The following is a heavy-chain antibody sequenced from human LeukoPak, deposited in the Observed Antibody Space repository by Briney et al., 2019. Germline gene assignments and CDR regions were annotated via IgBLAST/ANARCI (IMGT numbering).Heavy chain of an antibody. V-gene: IGHV4-34*01. J-gene: IGHJ5*02. CDR2: IKHSGST. CDR3: ARRSRGYGYWFDP. Sequence: PSETLSLTCAVYGGSFSGYYWSWIRQPPGKGLEWIGEIKHSGSTNYNPSLKSRVTISVDTSKNQFSLKLSSVTAADTAVYYCARRSRGYGYWFDPWGQGTLVTVSS. CDR1: GGSFSGYY. D-gene: IGHD3-10*01.